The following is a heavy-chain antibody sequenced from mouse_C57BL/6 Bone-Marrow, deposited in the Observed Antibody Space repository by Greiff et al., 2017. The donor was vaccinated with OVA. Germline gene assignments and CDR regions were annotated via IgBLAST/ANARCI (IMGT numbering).Heavy chain of an antibody. CDR3: ARGAFGTVVASGYFDV. CDR1: GFTFSDYG. J-gene: IGHJ1*03. D-gene: IGHD1-1*01. CDR2: ISSGSSTI. V-gene: IGHV5-17*01. Sequence: DVKLVESGGGLVKPGGSLKLSCAASGFTFSDYGMHWVRQAPEKGLEWVAYISSGSSTIYYADTVKGRFTFSRYNAKNTLFLHLTRLRSEDTAVYYWARGAFGTVVASGYFDVWGTGTTVTVSS.